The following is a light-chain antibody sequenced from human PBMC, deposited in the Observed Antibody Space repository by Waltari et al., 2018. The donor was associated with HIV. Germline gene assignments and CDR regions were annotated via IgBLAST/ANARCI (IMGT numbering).Light chain of an antibody. J-gene: IGLJ1*01. CDR1: SSNIGAGFD. CDR3: QSYDSSLSGSDV. Sequence: QSVLTQPPSVSGAPGQRVTISCTGSSSNIGAGFDVHWYQQLPGTAPKLLIYNNSNRPSGVPDRFSGSKSGTSASLAITVLQAEDEADYYCQSYDSSLSGSDVFGTGTKVTVL. CDR2: NNS. V-gene: IGLV1-40*01.